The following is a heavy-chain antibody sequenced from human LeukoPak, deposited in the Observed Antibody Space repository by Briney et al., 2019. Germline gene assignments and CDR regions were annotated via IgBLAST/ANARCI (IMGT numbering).Heavy chain of an antibody. CDR3: ARSGYSSGWYTRLYYYYYYMDV. J-gene: IGHJ6*03. CDR2: INPNSGGT. V-gene: IGHV1-2*02. Sequence: GASVKVSCKASGYTFTGYYMHWVRQAPGQGLEWMGWINPNSGGTNYAQKFQGRVTMTRNTSISTAYMELSSLRSEDTAVYYCARSGYSSGWYTRLYYYYYYMDVWGKGTTVTISS. CDR1: GYTFTGYY. D-gene: IGHD6-19*01.